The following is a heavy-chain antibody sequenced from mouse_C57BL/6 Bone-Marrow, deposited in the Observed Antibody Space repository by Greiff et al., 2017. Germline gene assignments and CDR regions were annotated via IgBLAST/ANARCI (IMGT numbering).Heavy chain of an antibody. Sequence: QVHVKQSGAELVRPGSSVKLSCKASGYTFTSYWMHWVKQRPIQGLEWIGNIDPSDSETHYNQKFKDKATLTVDKSSSTAYMQLSSLTSEDSAVYYCAREGFADWGQGTLVTVSA. J-gene: IGHJ3*01. CDR1: GYTFTSYW. CDR3: AREGFAD. V-gene: IGHV1-52*01. CDR2: IDPSDSET.